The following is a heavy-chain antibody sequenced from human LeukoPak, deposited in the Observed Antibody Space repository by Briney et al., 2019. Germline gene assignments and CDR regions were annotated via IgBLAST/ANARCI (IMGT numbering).Heavy chain of an antibody. D-gene: IGHD3-22*01. Sequence: ASVKVSCKASGYTFTSYYMHWVRQAPGQGLEWMGIINPSGDSTSYAQKFQGRVTMTRDTSTSTVYMELNSLRAEDTAVYYCARVFPSSGYYIDYWGQGTLVTVSS. CDR3: ARVFPSSGYYIDY. V-gene: IGHV1-46*01. J-gene: IGHJ4*02. CDR1: GYTFTSYY. CDR2: INPSGDST.